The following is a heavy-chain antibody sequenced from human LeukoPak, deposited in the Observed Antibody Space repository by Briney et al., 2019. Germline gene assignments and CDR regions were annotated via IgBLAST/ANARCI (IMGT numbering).Heavy chain of an antibody. CDR1: GFTFSSYS. Sequence: PGGSLRLSCAASGFTFSSYSMNWVRQAPGKGLEWVSSISSSSSYIYYADSVKGRFTTSRDNAKNSLYLQMNSLRAEDTAVYYCARDSGYYYDSSGYYPVDFDYWGQGTLVTVSS. V-gene: IGHV3-21*01. CDR3: ARDSGYYYDSSGYYPVDFDY. J-gene: IGHJ4*02. D-gene: IGHD3-22*01. CDR2: ISSSSSYI.